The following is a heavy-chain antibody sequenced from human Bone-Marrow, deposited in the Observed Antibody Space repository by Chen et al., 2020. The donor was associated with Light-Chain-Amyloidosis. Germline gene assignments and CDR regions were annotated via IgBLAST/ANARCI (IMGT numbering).Heavy chain of an antibody. CDR2: IEQDGSDK. J-gene: IGHJ5*01. Sequence: EAQLVESGGGLVQPGGSLRLSCAASGFTFSNHWMSWVRQAPGKGLGWVANIEQDGSDKYFVDSVRGRFIISRDNNKTSLYLQMTSLRAEDTAVYYCARWEYNSGWYWLDSWGQGTLVTVSS. CDR1: GFTFSNHW. CDR3: ARWEYNSGWYWLDS. D-gene: IGHD6-19*01. V-gene: IGHV3-7*01.